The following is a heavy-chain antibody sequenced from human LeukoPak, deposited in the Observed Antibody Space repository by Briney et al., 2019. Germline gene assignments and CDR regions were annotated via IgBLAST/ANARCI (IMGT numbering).Heavy chain of an antibody. V-gene: IGHV3-23*01. CDR1: GFTFSMYA. D-gene: IGHD3/OR15-3a*01. CDR3: AKDHTLWSGAYYFDY. CDR2: ISDSGGKT. Sequence: PGASLRLSCAASGFTFSMYAMSWVRQAPGKGLEWVSGISDSGGKTYYADSVKGRFTISRDNSKNTLYLQMNSLRAEDTATYYCAKDHTLWSGAYYFDYWGRGALVTVSS. J-gene: IGHJ4*02.